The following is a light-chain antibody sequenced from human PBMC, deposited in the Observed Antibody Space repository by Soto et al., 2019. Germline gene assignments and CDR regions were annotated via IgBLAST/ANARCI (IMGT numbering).Light chain of an antibody. V-gene: IGLV1-40*01. CDR2: GNN. CDR3: QSYDSTLSARYV. Sequence: QLVLTQPPSVSGAPEQRVTISCTGSSSNIGANYDVHWYQHRPGTAPKLLIFGNNNRPSGVPDRFSGSKSGTSASLAITGLQAEDEGDYCCQSYDSTLSARYVFGTGTKLTVL. J-gene: IGLJ1*01. CDR1: SSNIGANYD.